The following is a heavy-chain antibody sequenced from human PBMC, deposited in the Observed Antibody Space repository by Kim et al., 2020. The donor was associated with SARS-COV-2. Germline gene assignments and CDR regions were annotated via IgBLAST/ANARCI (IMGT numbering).Heavy chain of an antibody. CDR3: SGGGGTRRGDF. D-gene: IGHD3-16*01. CDR2: ISESGTIT. CDR1: GFTFRSYV. J-gene: IGHJ4*02. Sequence: GGSLRLSCAASGFTFRSYVMSWVRQAPGKGLEWVSGISESGTITYYADSVKGRFTISRDNSKNTLYLQMNSLRAEDTAVYYCSGGGGTRRGDFWGQGTLVTVSS. V-gene: IGHV3-23*01.